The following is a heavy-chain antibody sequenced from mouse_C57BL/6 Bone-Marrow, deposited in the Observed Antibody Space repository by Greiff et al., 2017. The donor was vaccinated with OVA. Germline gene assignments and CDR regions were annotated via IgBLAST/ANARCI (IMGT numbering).Heavy chain of an antibody. CDR3: ASSWAY. CDR1: GYTFTSYW. CDR2: IDPSDSYT. J-gene: IGHJ3*01. V-gene: IGHV1-59*01. Sequence: LQQSGAELVRPGTSVKLSCKASGYTFTSYWMHWVKQRPGQGLEWIGVIDPSDSYTNYNQKFMGKGTFTLDTSSSTAYMQLSSLTSEYSAVYYCASSWAYWGQGTLVTVSA.